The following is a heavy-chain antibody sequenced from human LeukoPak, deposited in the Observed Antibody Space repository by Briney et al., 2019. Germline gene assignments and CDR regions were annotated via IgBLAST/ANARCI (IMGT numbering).Heavy chain of an antibody. CDR3: ACSPESTANWFDP. J-gene: IGHJ5*02. CDR2: INHSGST. D-gene: IGHD4-17*01. V-gene: IGHV4-34*01. CDR1: GGSFSGYY. Sequence: PSETLSLTCAVYGGSFSGYYWSWIRQPPGKGLGWIGEINHSGSTNYNPSLKSRVTISVDTSKNQFSLKLSSVTAADTAVYYCACSPESTANWFDPWGQGTLVTVSS.